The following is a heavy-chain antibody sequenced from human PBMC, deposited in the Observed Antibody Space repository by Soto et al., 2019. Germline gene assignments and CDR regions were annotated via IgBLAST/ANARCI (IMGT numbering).Heavy chain of an antibody. CDR1: GGCISSGDYY. D-gene: IGHD3-9*01. CDR2: IYYSGST. J-gene: IGHJ4*02. CDR3: ARAFDILTRYYFDY. Sequence: SETLSLTCTVSGGCISSGDYYWSWIRQPPGKGLEWIGYIYYSGSTYYNPSLKSRVTISVDTSKNQFSLKLSSVTAADTAVYYCARAFDILTRYYFDYWGQGTLVTVSS. V-gene: IGHV4-30-4*01.